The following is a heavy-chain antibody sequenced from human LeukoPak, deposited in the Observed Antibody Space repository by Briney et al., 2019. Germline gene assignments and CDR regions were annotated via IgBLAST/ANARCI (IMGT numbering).Heavy chain of an antibody. CDR2: MNPNSGNT. CDR1: GYTFTSYD. CDR3: ARVAHRGDCYDY. D-gene: IGHD2-15*01. V-gene: IGHV1-8*01. Sequence: ASVKVSCKASGYTFTSYDINWVRQATGQGLEWMGWMNPNSGNTGYAQKFQGRVTMTRNTSISTAYMELSSLRSEDTAVYCCARVAHRGDCYDYWGQGTLVTVSS. J-gene: IGHJ4*02.